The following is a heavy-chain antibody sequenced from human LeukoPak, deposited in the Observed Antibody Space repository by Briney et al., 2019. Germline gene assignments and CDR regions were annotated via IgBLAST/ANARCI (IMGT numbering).Heavy chain of an antibody. CDR3: ARGQPNNWNYGALLDYYYYYMDV. Sequence: PGGSLRLSCAASGFTFSDYYMAWIRQAPGKGLEWVSYISRSISTIYYADSVKGRFTISRDNTKNSLYLQMNSLRAEDTAVYYCARGQPNNWNYGALLDYYYYYMDVWGKGTTVAVSS. CDR2: ISRSISTI. CDR1: GFTFSDYY. V-gene: IGHV3-11*04. J-gene: IGHJ6*03. D-gene: IGHD1-7*01.